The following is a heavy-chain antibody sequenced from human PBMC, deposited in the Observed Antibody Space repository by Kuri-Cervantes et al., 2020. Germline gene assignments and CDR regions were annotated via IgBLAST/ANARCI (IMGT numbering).Heavy chain of an antibody. Sequence: SLKISCAASGFTFSSYWMSWVRQAPGKGLEWVSGISWNSGSIGYADSVKGRFTISRDNAKNSLYLQMNSLRAEDTAVYYCAKAVLLWGQGTTVTVSS. CDR3: AKAVLL. CDR1: GFTFSSYW. J-gene: IGHJ6*02. D-gene: IGHD4/OR15-4a*01. V-gene: IGHV3-9*01. CDR2: ISWNSGSI.